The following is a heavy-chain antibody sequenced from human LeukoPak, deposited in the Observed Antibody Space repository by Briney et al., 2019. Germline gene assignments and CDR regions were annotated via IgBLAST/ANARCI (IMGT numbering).Heavy chain of an antibody. CDR3: ARVGRYVVKGAFDI. CDR1: SDSISGYY. V-gene: IGHV4-59*01. J-gene: IGHJ3*02. Sequence: SETLSLTCSVSSDSISGYYWSWLRQPPGKGLEWIGYIYYSGNTYYNPSLKSRVTISLDTSKNQFSLKLSSVTAADTAVYYCARVGRYVVKGAFDIWGQGTMVTVSS. CDR2: IYYSGNT. D-gene: IGHD2-21*01.